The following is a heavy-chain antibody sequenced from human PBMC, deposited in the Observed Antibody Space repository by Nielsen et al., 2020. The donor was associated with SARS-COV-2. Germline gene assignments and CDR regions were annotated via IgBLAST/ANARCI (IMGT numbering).Heavy chain of an antibody. Sequence: GESLKISCAASGFTFSSYGMHWVRQAPGKGLEWVAVISYDGSNKYYADSVKGRFTISRDNSKNTLYLQMNSLRAKDTAVYYCAKSSAYGYYYYYGMDVWGQGTTVTVSS. CDR1: GFTFSSYG. D-gene: IGHD3-10*01. J-gene: IGHJ6*02. CDR3: AKSSAYGYYYYYGMDV. CDR2: ISYDGSNK. V-gene: IGHV3-30*18.